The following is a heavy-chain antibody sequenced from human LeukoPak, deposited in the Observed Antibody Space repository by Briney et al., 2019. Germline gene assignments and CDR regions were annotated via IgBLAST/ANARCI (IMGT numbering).Heavy chain of an antibody. D-gene: IGHD6-19*01. Sequence: SETLSLTCTVSGGSSSAYYYTWLRQPPGKGLEWIGLIYNSGSTNYNPSLKSRVIISADTSKNQFSLKLTSVTAADTAVYYCAREFSDWGQGTLVTVSS. CDR3: AREFSD. J-gene: IGHJ4*02. CDR1: GGSSSAYY. V-gene: IGHV4-59*01. CDR2: IYNSGST.